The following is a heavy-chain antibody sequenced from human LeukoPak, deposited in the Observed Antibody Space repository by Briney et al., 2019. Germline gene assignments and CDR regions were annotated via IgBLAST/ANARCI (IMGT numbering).Heavy chain of an antibody. D-gene: IGHD1-20*01. CDR1: GFIFRSYS. CDR3: ARDHNWAFDY. J-gene: IGHJ4*02. Sequence: PGGSLRLSCAASGFIFRSYSMNGVRQAPGRGLEWISYIGLASGFTSYADSVKGRFTISSDTARNSLYLHMHSLRAEDTAVYYCARDHNWAFDYWGQGALVTVSS. CDR2: IGLASGFT. V-gene: IGHV3-21*05.